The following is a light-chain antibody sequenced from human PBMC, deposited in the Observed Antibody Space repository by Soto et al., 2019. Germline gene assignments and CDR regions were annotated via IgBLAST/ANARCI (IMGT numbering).Light chain of an antibody. V-gene: IGLV2-14*01. J-gene: IGLJ2*01. CDR1: SSDVGGYNY. CDR2: DVS. CDR3: SSYTSSSTPV. Sequence: QSALTQPASVSGSPGQSIIISCTGTSSDVGGYNYVSWYQKHPGKAPKLMIYDVSNRPSGVSNRFSGSKSGNTASLTISGLQAEDEADYYCSSYTSSSTPVLGGGTKLTVL.